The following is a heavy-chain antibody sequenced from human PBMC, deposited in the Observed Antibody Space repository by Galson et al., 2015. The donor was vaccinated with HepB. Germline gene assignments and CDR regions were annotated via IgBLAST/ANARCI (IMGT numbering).Heavy chain of an antibody. Sequence: SVKVSCKASGGTFSSYAISWVRQAPGQGLEWMGGIIPIFGTANYAQKFQGRVTITTDESTSTAYMELSSLRSEDTAVYYCARQSAGYSSSWYGNWYFDLWGRGTLVTVSS. CDR2: IIPIFGTA. D-gene: IGHD6-13*01. J-gene: IGHJ2*01. CDR1: GGTFSSYA. V-gene: IGHV1-69*05. CDR3: ARQSAGYSSSWYGNWYFDL.